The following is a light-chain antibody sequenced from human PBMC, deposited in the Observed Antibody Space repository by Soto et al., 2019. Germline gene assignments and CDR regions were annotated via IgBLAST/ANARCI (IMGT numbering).Light chain of an antibody. Sequence: EIVLTQSPGTLSLSPGERSTLSCRASQSVSSSYLAWYQQKPGQAPRLLIYDASSRATGIPDRFSGSGSGTDFTLTISRLEPEDFAVYYCQQRYNWPVTFGQGTRLEIK. CDR2: DAS. CDR3: QQRYNWPVT. CDR1: QSVSSSY. V-gene: IGKV3D-20*02. J-gene: IGKJ5*01.